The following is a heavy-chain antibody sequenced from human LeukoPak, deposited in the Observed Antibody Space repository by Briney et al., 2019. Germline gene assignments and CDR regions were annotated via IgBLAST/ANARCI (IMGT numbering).Heavy chain of an antibody. Sequence: ASVKVSCKASGYTLTSYGISWVRQAPGQGLEWMGWISAYNGNTNYAQKLQGRVTMTTDTSTSTAYMELRSLRSDDTAVYYCARGRGIAAAGSSFDYWGQGTLVTVSS. CDR3: ARGRGIAAAGSSFDY. CDR1: GYTLTSYG. J-gene: IGHJ4*02. CDR2: ISAYNGNT. V-gene: IGHV1-18*04. D-gene: IGHD6-13*01.